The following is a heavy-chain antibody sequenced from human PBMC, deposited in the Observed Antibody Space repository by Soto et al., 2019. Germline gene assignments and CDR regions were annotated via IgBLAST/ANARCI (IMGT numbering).Heavy chain of an antibody. CDR1: GYTFTDYY. J-gene: IGHJ4*02. D-gene: IGHD1-26*01. CDR2: INPNSGAT. V-gene: IGHV1-2*04. CDR3: ARETDYSGSYYDLLY. Sequence: ASVKVSCKASGYTFTDYYMHWVRQAPGQGLEWMGWINPNSGATNYAQKFQGWVTMTRDTSISTAYMELSRLTSDDTALYYCARETDYSGSYYDLLYWGQGTLVTVSS.